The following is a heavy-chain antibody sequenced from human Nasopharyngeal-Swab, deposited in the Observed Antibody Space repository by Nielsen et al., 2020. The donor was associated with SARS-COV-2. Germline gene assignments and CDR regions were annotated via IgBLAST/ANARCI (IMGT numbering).Heavy chain of an antibody. D-gene: IGHD4-17*01. J-gene: IGHJ4*02. V-gene: IGHV1-8*02. CDR2: MNPKSGNT. CDR3: VTISQVTTSYSFDH. CDR1: GYRFTRYD. Sequence: ASVKVSCKASGYRFTRYDITWVRQATGQGLEWMGWMNPKSGNTGYAQKFQGRVTMTRDTSMTTAYMELSSLRSDDTALYYCVTISQVTTSYSFDHWGQGTLVTVSS.